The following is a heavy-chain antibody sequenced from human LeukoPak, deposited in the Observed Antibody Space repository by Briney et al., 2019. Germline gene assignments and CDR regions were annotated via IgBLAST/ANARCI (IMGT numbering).Heavy chain of an antibody. CDR3: ARNMGVRYCSSNSCTHFDY. D-gene: IGHD2-2*01. CDR2: MNPNSGNT. V-gene: IGHV1-18*01. Sequence: ASVKVSCKASGYTFTSYDINWVRQATGQGLEWMGWMNPNSGNTNYAQKLQGRVTMTTDTSTSTAYMELRSLRSDDTAVYYCARNMGVRYCSSNSCTHFDYWGQGTLVTVSS. J-gene: IGHJ4*02. CDR1: GYTFTSYD.